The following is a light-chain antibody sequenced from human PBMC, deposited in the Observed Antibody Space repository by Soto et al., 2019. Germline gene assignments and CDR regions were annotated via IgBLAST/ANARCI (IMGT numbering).Light chain of an antibody. Sequence: DIQMTQSPSTLSASVGDRVTITCRASQSISNSLAWYQQKPGKAPKLLIYKASSLESGVPSRFSGSGSGTEFTLTISSLQPDDFATYYCQQYSSYLYTFGQGTKLEIK. J-gene: IGKJ2*01. CDR2: KAS. CDR3: QQYSSYLYT. CDR1: QSISNS. V-gene: IGKV1-5*03.